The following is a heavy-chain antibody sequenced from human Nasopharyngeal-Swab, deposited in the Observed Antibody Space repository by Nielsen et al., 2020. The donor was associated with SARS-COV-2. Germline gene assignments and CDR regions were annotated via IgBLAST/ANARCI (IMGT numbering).Heavy chain of an antibody. V-gene: IGHV4-61*01. CDR2: VVYSGRT. D-gene: IGHD1-1*01. CDR1: GGSVSSNIYS. CDR3: ARTTTTTPFDS. J-gene: IGHJ4*02. Sequence: SETLSLTYTVSGGSVSSNIYSWSWIRQPPGKGLEWIGYVVYSGRTNYNPSLKSRVTISVDTSKDQVSLKLNSVTAADTAMYFCARTTTTTPFDSWGQGTLVAVSS.